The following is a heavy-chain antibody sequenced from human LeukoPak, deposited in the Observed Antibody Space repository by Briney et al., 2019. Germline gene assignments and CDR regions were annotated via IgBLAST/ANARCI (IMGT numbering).Heavy chain of an antibody. V-gene: IGHV3-21*04. CDR2: ISSSSYI. D-gene: IGHD3-22*01. CDR1: GFTFSSYS. CDR3: AREEGEHYYGSSAYSSWFDP. J-gene: IGHJ5*02. Sequence: GGSLRLSCAASGFTFSSYSMNWVRQAPGKGLEWVSSISSSSYIYYADSVKGRFTISRDNAKNSLYLQMNSLRAEDTAVYYCAREEGEHYYGSSAYSSWFDPWGQGTLVTVSS.